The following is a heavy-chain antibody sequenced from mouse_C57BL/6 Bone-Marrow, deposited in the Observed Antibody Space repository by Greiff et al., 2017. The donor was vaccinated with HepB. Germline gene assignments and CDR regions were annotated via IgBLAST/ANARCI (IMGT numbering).Heavy chain of an antibody. V-gene: IGHV1-26*01. D-gene: IGHD4-1*01. CDR2: INPNNGGT. J-gene: IGHJ2*01. CDR3: ATSNWDFDY. Sequence: EVQLQQSGPELVKPGASVKISCKASGYTFTDYYMNWVKQSHGKSLEWIGDINPNNGGTSYNQKFKGKATLTVDKSSSTAYMELRSLTSEDSAVYYCATSNWDFDYWGQGTTLTVSS. CDR1: GYTFTDYY.